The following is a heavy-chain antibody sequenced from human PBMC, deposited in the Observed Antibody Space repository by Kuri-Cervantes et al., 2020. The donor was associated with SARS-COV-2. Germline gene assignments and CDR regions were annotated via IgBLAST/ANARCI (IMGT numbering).Heavy chain of an antibody. CDR2: ISTSGGST. J-gene: IGHJ4*02. D-gene: IGHD2-2*02. CDR3: ARDIGYCSGTSCYTRLDS. V-gene: IGHV3-23*01. CDR1: GFTFSNYA. Sequence: GESLKISCAASGFTFSNYAMSWVRQAPGKGLEWVSTISTSGGSTYYADSVKGRFTISRDNSKNTLYLQMNSLRAEDTAVYYCARDIGYCSGTSCYTRLDSWGQGTLVTVSS.